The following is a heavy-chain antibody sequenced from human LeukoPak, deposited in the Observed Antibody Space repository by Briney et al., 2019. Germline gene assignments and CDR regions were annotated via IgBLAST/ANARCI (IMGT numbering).Heavy chain of an antibody. CDR3: ARDRTATVTIGRPQKYYYGMDV. CDR2: INPSGGST. V-gene: IGHV1-46*01. D-gene: IGHD4-17*01. CDR1: GYTFTSYY. J-gene: IGHJ6*02. Sequence: ASVKVSCKASGYTFTSYYMHWVRQAPGQGLEWMGIINPSGGSTSYAQKFQGRVTMTRDTSTSTVYMELSSLRSEDTAVYYCARDRTATVTIGRPQKYYYGMDVRGQGTTVTVSS.